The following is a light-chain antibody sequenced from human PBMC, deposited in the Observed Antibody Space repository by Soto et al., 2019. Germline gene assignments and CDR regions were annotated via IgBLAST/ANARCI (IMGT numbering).Light chain of an antibody. J-gene: IGKJ1*01. CDR1: QSVSSNY. CDR3: QQYSSLWT. V-gene: IGKV3-20*01. Sequence: EIVLTQSPGTLSLSPGERATLSCRASQSVSSNYLGWYQQRPGQAPRLLIYGASSRATGIPDRFSGSGSGTDFTLSISRLEPEDFAVYYCQQYSSLWTFGQGTKVDIK. CDR2: GAS.